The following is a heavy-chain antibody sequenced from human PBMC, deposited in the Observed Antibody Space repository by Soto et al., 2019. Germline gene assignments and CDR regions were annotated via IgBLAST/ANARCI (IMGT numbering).Heavy chain of an antibody. CDR2: ISTDGSVT. CDR3: ARAPYSSGWWGFDY. J-gene: IGHJ4*02. Sequence: EVQLVESGGGLVQPGGSLRLSCAASGLTFSSYWMHWVRQAPGKGLVWVSRISTDGSVTTYADSVKGRFTISRDNAKNTLYLQMNSLRTEDTAVYYCARAPYSSGWWGFDYLGQRTLVTVSS. D-gene: IGHD6-19*01. CDR1: GLTFSSYW. V-gene: IGHV3-74*01.